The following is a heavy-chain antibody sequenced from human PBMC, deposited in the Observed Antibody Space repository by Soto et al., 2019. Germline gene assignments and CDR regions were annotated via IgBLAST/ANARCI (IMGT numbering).Heavy chain of an antibody. J-gene: IGHJ4*02. D-gene: IGHD2-15*01. CDR2: TIPIFSVT. CDR1: GGTFGRFS. CDR3: ASNSQSCSGGSCYAY. V-gene: IGHV1-69*01. Sequence: QVQLVQSGAEVKKPGSSVKVSCKASGGTFGRFSISWVRQAPGQGLEWMGGTIPIFSVTNYAQKYQGRLIITAAESTKTAYMELTSLSSDDTAIYYCASNSQSCSGGSCYAYWGQGTLLTVSS.